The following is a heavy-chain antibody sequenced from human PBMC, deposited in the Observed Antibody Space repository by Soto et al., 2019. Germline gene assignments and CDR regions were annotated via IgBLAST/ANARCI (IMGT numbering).Heavy chain of an antibody. CDR3: AKGDNLGPKTGYAFDP. V-gene: IGHV6-1*01. CDR2: TYFRSKWYN. CDR1: GDSVSSNTAS. D-gene: IGHD5-12*01. J-gene: IGHJ5*02. Sequence: QVQLQQSGPGLVKPSQTLSLTCAISGDSVSSNTASWNWITQSPSRGLEWLGRTYFRSKWYNDYAVSVKSRIIINPDTSDNPFSLQLNSVTPEDTAVYFCAKGDNLGPKTGYAFDPWGQGIMVTVSS.